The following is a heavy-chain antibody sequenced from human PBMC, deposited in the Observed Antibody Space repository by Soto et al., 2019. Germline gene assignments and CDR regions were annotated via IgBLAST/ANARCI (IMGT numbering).Heavy chain of an antibody. CDR2: FDPEDGET. CDR3: ATEFGYGGLRGSRFFDY. J-gene: IGHJ4*02. D-gene: IGHD4-17*01. Sequence: ASVKVSCKVSGYTLTELSMHWVRQAPGKGLEWMGGFDPEDGETIYAQKFQGRVTMTEDTSTDTAYMELSSLRSEDTAVYYCATEFGYGGLRGSRFFDYWGQGTLVTVSS. V-gene: IGHV1-24*01. CDR1: GYTLTELS.